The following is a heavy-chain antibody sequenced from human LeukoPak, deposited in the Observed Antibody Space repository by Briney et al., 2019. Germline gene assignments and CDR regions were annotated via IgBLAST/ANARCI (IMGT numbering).Heavy chain of an antibody. CDR3: AKAGLPPRLEYYGMDV. J-gene: IGHJ6*02. CDR1: GVSISSISDY. CDR2: VYYTGST. V-gene: IGHV4-39*07. Sequence: PSGTLSLTCTVSGVSISSISDYSGWVRQPPGKGLEWSVGVYYTGSTNYNPSLNSRVTISVDTSKSQFFVQLSSVTAADTAVYYCAKAGLPPRLEYYGMDVWGQGTTVTVSS. D-gene: IGHD4-11*01.